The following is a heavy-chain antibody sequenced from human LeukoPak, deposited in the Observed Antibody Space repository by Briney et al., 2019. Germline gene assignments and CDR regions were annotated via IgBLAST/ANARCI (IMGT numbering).Heavy chain of an antibody. D-gene: IGHD3-22*01. J-gene: IGHJ4*02. V-gene: IGHV1-3*04. CDR3: ARDRTSYYDSRGYTFDY. Sequence: ASVKVSCKASGYTFTSYAMDWVGQAPGQRVEWMGWINTGNGDTKYSQKFQGRVTITRDTSASTAYMELSSLRSEDTAVYYCARDRTSYYDSRGYTFDYWGQGTLVIVSS. CDR1: GYTFTSYA. CDR2: INTGNGDT.